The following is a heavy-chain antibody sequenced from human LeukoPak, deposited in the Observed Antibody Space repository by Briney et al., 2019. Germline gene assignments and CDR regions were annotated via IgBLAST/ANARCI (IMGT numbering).Heavy chain of an antibody. Sequence: SHTLSLTCAVYGRSYNVYYWRWIRHPPAKGLEWIGEINHSGSTNYNPSLKSRVTISVDTSKNQFSLKLSSVTAADTAVYYCARGTKQQLAPWGQGTLVTVSS. J-gene: IGHJ5*02. D-gene: IGHD6-13*01. CDR2: INHSGST. CDR3: ARGTKQQLAP. CDR1: GRSYNVYY. V-gene: IGHV4-34*01.